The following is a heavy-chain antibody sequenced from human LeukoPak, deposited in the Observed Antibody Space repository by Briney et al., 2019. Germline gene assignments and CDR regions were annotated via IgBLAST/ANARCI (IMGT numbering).Heavy chain of an antibody. CDR3: AAPLCSGGSCYSGEYFQH. D-gene: IGHD2-15*01. CDR2: VRAYNGNT. Sequence: GASVKVSCKASGYTFTSYGISWVRQAPGQGLEWMGWVRAYNGNTNYAQKLQGRVTMTTDTSTSTAYMELRSLRSDDTAVYYCAAPLCSGGSCYSGEYFQHWGQGTLVTVSS. CDR1: GYTFTSYG. V-gene: IGHV1-18*01. J-gene: IGHJ1*01.